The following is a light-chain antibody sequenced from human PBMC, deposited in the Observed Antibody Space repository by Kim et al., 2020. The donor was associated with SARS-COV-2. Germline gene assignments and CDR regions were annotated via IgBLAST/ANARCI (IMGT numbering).Light chain of an antibody. CDR3: QQRDSWPHT. CDR2: DVS. Sequence: LTPGERAALSRAASQSVRTHLAWYRQKPGQAPRLVFYDVSNRATGGPARFSASGSATDFSLTISSLEPEEFAVYYCQQRDSWPHTFGGGTKVDIK. CDR1: QSVRTH. J-gene: IGKJ4*01. V-gene: IGKV3-11*01.